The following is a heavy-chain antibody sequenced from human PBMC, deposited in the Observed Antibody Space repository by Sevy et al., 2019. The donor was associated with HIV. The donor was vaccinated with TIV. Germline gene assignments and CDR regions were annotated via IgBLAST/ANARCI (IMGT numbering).Heavy chain of an antibody. CDR3: AKDLAGPGRRYFDY. Sequence: GGSLRLSCAASGFIFSNYGMHWVRQVPGKGLEWVTFIRYDGSDKYYAASVKGRFTISRDDSKYTLYLQMDSLRAEDTAIYYCAKDLAGPGRRYFDYWGQGTLVTVSS. CDR2: IRYDGSDK. V-gene: IGHV3-30*02. D-gene: IGHD6-13*01. CDR1: GFIFSNYG. J-gene: IGHJ4*02.